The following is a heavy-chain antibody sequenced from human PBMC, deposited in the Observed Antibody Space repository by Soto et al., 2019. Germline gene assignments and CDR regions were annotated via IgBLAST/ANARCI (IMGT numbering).Heavy chain of an antibody. CDR2: IIPIFGTA. CDR3: ARDQGKIFGVVYLSPTYSYGMDV. CDR1: GGTFSSYA. Sequence: ASVKVSCKASGGTFSSYAISWVRQAPGQGLEWMGGIIPIFGTANYAQKFQGRVTITADESTSTAYMELSSLRSEDTAVYYCARDQGKIFGVVYLSPTYSYGMDVWGQGTTVTVPS. V-gene: IGHV1-69*13. J-gene: IGHJ6*02. D-gene: IGHD3-3*01.